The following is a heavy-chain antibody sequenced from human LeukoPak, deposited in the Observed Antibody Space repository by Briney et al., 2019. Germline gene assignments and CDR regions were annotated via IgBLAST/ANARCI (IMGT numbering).Heavy chain of an antibody. V-gene: IGHV4-38-2*01. D-gene: IGHD2-15*01. Sequence: SETLSLTCAVSGYSISSGYYWGWIRQPPGKGLEWIGSIYHSGSTYYNPSLKSRVTISVDTSKNQSSLKLSSVTAADTALYYCARSEGSFCSGANCHAFDIWGQGAMVTVSS. CDR1: GYSISSGYY. J-gene: IGHJ3*02. CDR2: IYHSGST. CDR3: ARSEGSFCSGANCHAFDI.